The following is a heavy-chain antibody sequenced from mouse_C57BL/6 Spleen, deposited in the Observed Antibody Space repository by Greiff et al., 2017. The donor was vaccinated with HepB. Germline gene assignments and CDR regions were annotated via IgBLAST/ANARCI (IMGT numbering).Heavy chain of an antibody. CDR3: TRAYYYGSEEGFAY. J-gene: IGHJ3*01. Sequence: VKLVESGAELVRPGASVTLSCKASGYTFTDYEMHWVKQTPVHGLEWIGAIDPETGGTAYNQKFKGKAILTADTSSSTAYMELRSLTSEDSAVYYCTRAYYYGSEEGFAYWGQGTLVTVSA. V-gene: IGHV1-15*01. CDR1: GYTFTDYE. D-gene: IGHD1-1*01. CDR2: IDPETGGT.